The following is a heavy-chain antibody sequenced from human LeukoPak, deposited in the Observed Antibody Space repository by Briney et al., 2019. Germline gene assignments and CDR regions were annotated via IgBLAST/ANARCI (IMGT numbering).Heavy chain of an antibody. D-gene: IGHD7-27*01. CDR3: ARATGDPENFDY. CDR1: GFTVSSNY. J-gene: IGHJ4*02. Sequence: GGSLRLSCAPSGFTVSSNYMSWVRQAPGKGLEWVSVIYSGGDTYYADSVKGRFTISRDNAKNSLYLQMNSLRVEDTAVYYCARATGDPENFDYWGQGALVTVSS. CDR2: IYSGGDT. V-gene: IGHV3-53*01.